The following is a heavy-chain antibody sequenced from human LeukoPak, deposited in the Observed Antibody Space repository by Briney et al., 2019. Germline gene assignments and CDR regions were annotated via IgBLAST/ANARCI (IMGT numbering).Heavy chain of an antibody. CDR2: ITAFNGNT. J-gene: IGHJ6*03. Sequence: ASVKVSCKASGFALYKYNIVWVRQAPGQGLEWVGWITAFNGNTNYAQRVQGRVTMTTDTSTSTSYMELRNLRSDDTAVYYCARNTYGYKFFMDVWGTGTTVTISS. CDR1: GFALYKYN. CDR3: ARNTYGYKFFMDV. V-gene: IGHV1-18*04. D-gene: IGHD5-24*01.